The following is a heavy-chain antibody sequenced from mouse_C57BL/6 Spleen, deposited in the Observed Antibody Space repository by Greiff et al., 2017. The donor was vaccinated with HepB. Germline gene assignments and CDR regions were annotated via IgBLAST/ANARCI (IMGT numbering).Heavy chain of an antibody. D-gene: IGHD1-1*01. CDR2: IYPGDGDT. V-gene: IGHV1-82*01. CDR1: GYAFSSSW. CDR3: ARKNEGSDAMDY. J-gene: IGHJ4*01. Sequence: VKLQESGPELVKPGASVKISCKASGYAFSSSWMNWVKQRPGKGLEWIGRIYPGDGDTNYNGKFKGKVTLTADKSSSTAYMQLSSLTSEDSAVYFCARKNEGSDAMDYWGQGTSVTVSS.